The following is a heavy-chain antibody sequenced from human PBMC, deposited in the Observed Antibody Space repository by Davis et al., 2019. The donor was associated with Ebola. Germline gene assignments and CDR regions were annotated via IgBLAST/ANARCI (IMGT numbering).Heavy chain of an antibody. CDR3: ARLGYSSGCYRTSDY. J-gene: IGHJ4*02. CDR2: INHSGST. D-gene: IGHD6-19*01. CDR1: GGSISSYY. Sequence: MPSETLSLTCTVSGGSISSYYWSWIRQPPGKGLEWIGEINHSGSTNYNPSLKSRVTISVDTSKNQFSLKLSSVTAADTAVYYCARLGYSSGCYRTSDYWGQGTLVTVSS. V-gene: IGHV4-34*01.